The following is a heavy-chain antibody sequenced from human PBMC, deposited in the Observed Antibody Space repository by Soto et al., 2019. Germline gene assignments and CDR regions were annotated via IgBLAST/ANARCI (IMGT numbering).Heavy chain of an antibody. J-gene: IGHJ6*02. D-gene: IGHD5-12*01. CDR1: GYTLTELS. V-gene: IGHV1-24*01. CDR3: ATGTITYYYYGMDV. CDR2: FDPEDGET. Sequence: ASVKVSCKVSGYTLTELSMHWVRQAPGKGLEWMGGFDPEDGETIYAQKFQGRVTMTEDTSTDTAYMELSSLRSEDTAVYYCATGTITYYYYGMDVWGQGTTVTVSS.